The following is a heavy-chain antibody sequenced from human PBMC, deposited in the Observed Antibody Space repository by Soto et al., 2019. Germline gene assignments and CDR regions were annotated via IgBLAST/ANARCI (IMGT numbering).Heavy chain of an antibody. CDR2: MNPNSGNT. CDR3: ARGRNGMVV. V-gene: IGHV1-8*01. J-gene: IGHJ6*02. CDR1: GDTFTNYD. Sequence: QVQLVQSGAGVKKPGASVKVSCKASGDTFTNYDIKWVRQATGQGLVWMGWMNPNSGNTGYAQKFQGRVTRTRNTSISTAYMALSSLRSEDTAVYYCARGRNGMVVCGQGTTVTVSS.